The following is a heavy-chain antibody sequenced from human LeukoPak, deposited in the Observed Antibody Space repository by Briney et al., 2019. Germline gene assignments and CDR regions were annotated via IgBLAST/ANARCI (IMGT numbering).Heavy chain of an antibody. V-gene: IGHV3-66*02. CDR1: GFTVRSNY. D-gene: IGHD3-10*01. Sequence: PGGSLRLSCSASGFTVRSNYMSWVRQAPGKGLEWVSVIYSGGSTYYADSVKGRFTISRDNSKNTLYLQMNSLRAEDTAVYYCARARLVYGSGSYHFDYWGQGTLVTVSS. CDR3: ARARLVYGSGSYHFDY. CDR2: IYSGGST. J-gene: IGHJ4*02.